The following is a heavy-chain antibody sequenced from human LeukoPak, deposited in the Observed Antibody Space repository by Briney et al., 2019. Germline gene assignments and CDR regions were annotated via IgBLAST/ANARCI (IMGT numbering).Heavy chain of an antibody. Sequence: PSETLSLTCVVSGGSTSSSYYYGGWIRQPPGKGLEWIASISYSGSTFYNPSLKSRVTISVDTSRNQFSLKLSSVTAADTAVYYCASGYSSSWYAELPDAFEIWGQGTMVTVSS. CDR3: ASGYSSSWYAELPDAFEI. D-gene: IGHD6-13*01. CDR2: ISYSGST. V-gene: IGHV4-39*07. CDR1: GGSTSSSYYY. J-gene: IGHJ3*02.